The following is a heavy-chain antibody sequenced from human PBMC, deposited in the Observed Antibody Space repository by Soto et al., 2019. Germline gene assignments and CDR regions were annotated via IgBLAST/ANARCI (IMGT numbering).Heavy chain of an antibody. CDR2: IYWDDDK. CDR3: AHRRAEVYGDFYFDC. J-gene: IGHJ4*02. V-gene: IGHV2-5*02. CDR1: GFSLSTSGVG. D-gene: IGHD4-17*01. Sequence: QITLKESGPTLVKPTQTLTLTCTFSGFSLSTSGVGVGWIRQPPGKALEWLALIYWDDDKRYSPSLKSRLTIXXDXSXXQVVLTMTNMDPVDTATYYCAHRRAEVYGDFYFDCWGQGTLVTVSS.